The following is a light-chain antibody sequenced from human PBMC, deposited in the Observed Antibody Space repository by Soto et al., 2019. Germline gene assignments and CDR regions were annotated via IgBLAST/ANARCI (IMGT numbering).Light chain of an antibody. Sequence: EILLTKSPATLSLSPGERATLSCRASQSVSSSLAWYQQKPGQAPRLLIYDTSNRATGVPARFSGSGSGTDFTLTISSLEPEDFAVYYCQQRYNWPPITFGQGTRLEIK. CDR1: QSVSSS. CDR2: DTS. J-gene: IGKJ5*01. CDR3: QQRYNWPPIT. V-gene: IGKV3-11*01.